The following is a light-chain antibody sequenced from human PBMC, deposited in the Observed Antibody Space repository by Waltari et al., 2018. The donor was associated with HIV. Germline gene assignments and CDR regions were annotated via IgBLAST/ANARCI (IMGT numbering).Light chain of an antibody. V-gene: IGLV3-1*01. CDR2: KDN. CDR3: QAWDSSTVV. CDR1: DLGGST. Sequence: SYELTPPPSVSVSPGQTATITCSGDDLGGSTACWYQQTPGLSPVLVIYKDNKRASGIFERFSGSNSGNAATLTISGTQAMDEADYFCQAWDSSTVVFGGGTKLTVL. J-gene: IGLJ2*01.